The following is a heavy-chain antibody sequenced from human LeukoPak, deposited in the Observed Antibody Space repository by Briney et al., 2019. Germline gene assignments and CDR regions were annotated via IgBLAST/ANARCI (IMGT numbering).Heavy chain of an antibody. J-gene: IGHJ4*02. D-gene: IGHD5-12*01. CDR1: GYTFTSYD. CDR2: MNPNSGNT. Sequence: ASVKVSCKASGYTFTSYDINWVRQATGQGLEWMGWMNPNSGNTGYAQKFQGRVTITRNTSMSTAYMELSSLRSEDTAVYYCARVRIDIVATMEYYFDYWGQGTLVTVSS. V-gene: IGHV1-8*03. CDR3: ARVRIDIVATMEYYFDY.